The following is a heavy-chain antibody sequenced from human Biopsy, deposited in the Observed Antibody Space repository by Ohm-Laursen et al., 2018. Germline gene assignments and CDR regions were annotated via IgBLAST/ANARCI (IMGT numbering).Heavy chain of an antibody. CDR3: ASLGRYCSGENCYGIDY. V-gene: IGHV4-4*07. Sequence: SDTLSLTCIVTDKSINKYYWSWLRQPAGKGLEYIGRILFSGDTNPDYNPSLKGRVTMSVDTSKNQFSLRLSSVTAADTAVYYCASLGRYCSGENCYGIDYWGQGTLVTVSS. D-gene: IGHD2-15*01. CDR1: DKSINKYY. J-gene: IGHJ4*02. CDR2: ILFSGDT.